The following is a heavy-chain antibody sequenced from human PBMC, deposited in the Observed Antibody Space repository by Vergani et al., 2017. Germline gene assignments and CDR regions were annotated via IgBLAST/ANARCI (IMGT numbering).Heavy chain of an antibody. CDR3: ARVDTQVPATSHFYYMDV. J-gene: IGHJ6*03. V-gene: IGHV4-31*11. D-gene: IGHD6-25*01. Sequence: QVQLQESGPGLVKPPGTLSLTCAVSGGSISSGDHCWTWIRQRPGKGLEWIGYIFYSGTTYDNPSRRSRLTISVDTSQNQFSLKLRSVTAADTAVYYCARVDTQVPATSHFYYMDVWGKGTTVVVSS. CDR2: IFYSGTT. CDR1: GGSISSGDHC.